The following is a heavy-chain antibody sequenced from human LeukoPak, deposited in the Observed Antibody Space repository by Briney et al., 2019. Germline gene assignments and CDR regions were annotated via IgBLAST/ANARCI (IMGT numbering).Heavy chain of an antibody. CDR1: GFSFSGHW. CDR2: ISPTGSTT. V-gene: IGHV3-74*01. CDR3: AKTGARVVLSSSPPYPDY. D-gene: IGHD6-13*01. Sequence: PGGSLRLSCTASGFSFSGHWMHWARQLPGKGLVWVSRISPTGSTTSYADSVKGRFTVSRDNAKNTLYLQVNNLRAEDTAVYYCAKTGARVVLSSSPPYPDYWGQGTLVTVSS. J-gene: IGHJ4*02.